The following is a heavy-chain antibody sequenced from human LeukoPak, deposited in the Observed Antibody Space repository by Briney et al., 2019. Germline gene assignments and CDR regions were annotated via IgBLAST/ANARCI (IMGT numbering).Heavy chain of an antibody. V-gene: IGHV3-21*01. D-gene: IGHD3-22*01. CDR1: GFTFSIYV. J-gene: IGHJ4*02. CDR3: ARSYYSDNSGYPDY. Sequence: TPGGSLRLSCAASGFTFSIYVMNWVRQVPGKGLEWVSSITGTSTYIYYADSVRGRFTISRDNAKNSLYLQMNSLRAEDTAVYFCARSYYSDNSGYPDYWGQGTLVTVSS. CDR2: ITGTSTYI.